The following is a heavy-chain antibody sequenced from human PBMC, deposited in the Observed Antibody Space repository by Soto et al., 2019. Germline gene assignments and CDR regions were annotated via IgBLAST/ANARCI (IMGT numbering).Heavy chain of an antibody. Sequence: PSETLSLTCTVSGGSINNHYWSWIRQPPGEGLEWIGYIYYTGSTNYNPSLKSRVTMSVDTSKDQFSLSLASLTAADTAMYYCARQSSSWYKSPNSIWGQGTLVTVSS. CDR2: IYYTGST. CDR1: GGSINNHY. CDR3: ARQSSSWYKSPNSI. V-gene: IGHV4-59*11. J-gene: IGHJ4*02. D-gene: IGHD6-13*01.